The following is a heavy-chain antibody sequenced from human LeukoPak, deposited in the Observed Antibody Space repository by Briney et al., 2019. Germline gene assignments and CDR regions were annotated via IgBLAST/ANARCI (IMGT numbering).Heavy chain of an antibody. Sequence: GGPLRLSCAASGFTFDDYAMHWVRQAPGKGLEWVSGISWNSGSIVYADSVKGRFTIPRDNANTSLYLQMTSLRAEDTALYYCAKDFWPVVITSTFDYWGQGTLVTVSS. D-gene: IGHD3-22*01. CDR1: GFTFDDYA. CDR2: ISWNSGSI. J-gene: IGHJ4*02. V-gene: IGHV3-9*01. CDR3: AKDFWPVVITSTFDY.